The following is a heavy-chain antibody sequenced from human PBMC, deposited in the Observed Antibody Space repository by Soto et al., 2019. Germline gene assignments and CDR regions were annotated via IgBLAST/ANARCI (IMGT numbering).Heavy chain of an antibody. CDR3: ARDWGSGWPYGWFDP. Sequence: QVQLVQSGAEVKKPGASVKVSCKASGYTFTSYYMHWVRQAPGQGLEWMGIINPSGGSTSYAQKCPGRVTLTRDTATSTVYMELSSLRSEDTAVYYCARDWGSGWPYGWFDPWGQGTLVTVSS. V-gene: IGHV1-46*01. D-gene: IGHD6-19*01. J-gene: IGHJ5*02. CDR2: INPSGGST. CDR1: GYTFTSYY.